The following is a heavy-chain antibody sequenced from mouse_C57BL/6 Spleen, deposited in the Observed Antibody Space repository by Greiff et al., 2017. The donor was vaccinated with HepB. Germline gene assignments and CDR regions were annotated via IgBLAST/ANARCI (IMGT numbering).Heavy chain of an antibody. CDR1: GYTFTDYY. V-gene: IGHV1-19*01. CDR2: INPYNGGT. D-gene: IGHD2-4*01. Sequence: VQLQQSGPVLVKPGASVKMSCKASGYTFTDYYMNWVKQSHGKSLEWIGVINPYNGGTSYNQKFKGKATLTVDKSSSTAYMELNSLTSEDSAVYYCARGGDDYLFAYWGQGTLVTVSA. J-gene: IGHJ3*01. CDR3: ARGGDDYLFAY.